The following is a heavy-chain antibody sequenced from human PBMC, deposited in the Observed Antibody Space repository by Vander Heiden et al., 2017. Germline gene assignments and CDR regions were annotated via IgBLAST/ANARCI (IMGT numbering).Heavy chain of an antibody. V-gene: IGHV1-8*01. CDR2: MNPNSGNT. CDR3: ARGFSPLLWGGESNNYGMDV. CDR1: GYTFTSYD. Sequence: QVQLVQSGAEVKKPGASVKVSCKASGYTFTSYDINWVRQATGQGLEWMGWMNPNSGNTGYAQKFQGRVTMTRNTSISTAYMELSSLRSEETAVYYCARGFSPLLWGGESNNYGMDVWGQGTTVTVYS. J-gene: IGHJ6*02. D-gene: IGHD3-10*01.